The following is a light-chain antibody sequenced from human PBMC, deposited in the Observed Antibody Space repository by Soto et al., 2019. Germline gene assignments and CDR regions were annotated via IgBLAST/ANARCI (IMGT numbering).Light chain of an antibody. CDR1: SSDVGSYDH. J-gene: IGLJ1*01. CDR2: EVS. Sequence: QSARSHPASVSWSPGHSIAIACSGTSSDVGSYDHVAWYQQFPGKTPKLMIYEVSNRPSGVSSRFSGSKSGNTASLTISGLHAEDDADYYCISYTGSSKSHVFGSGTKVTVL. V-gene: IGLV2-14*01. CDR3: ISYTGSSKSHV.